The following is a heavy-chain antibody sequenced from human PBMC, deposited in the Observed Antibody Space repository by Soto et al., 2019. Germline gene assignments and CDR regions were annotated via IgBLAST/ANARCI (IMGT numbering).Heavy chain of an antibody. CDR1: GFSFSSFG. V-gene: IGHV3-30*18. Sequence: GGSLRLSCTASGFSFSSFGMHWVRQAPGKGLEWAASISYDGDKKYSADSMKGRFTVSRDNSKNTLYLQMNSLSADDTAVYYCAKGLSMVRGLFVLLPDGLDIWGQGTVVTVSS. J-gene: IGHJ3*02. CDR3: AKGLSMVRGLFVLLPDGLDI. CDR2: ISYDGDKK. D-gene: IGHD3-10*01.